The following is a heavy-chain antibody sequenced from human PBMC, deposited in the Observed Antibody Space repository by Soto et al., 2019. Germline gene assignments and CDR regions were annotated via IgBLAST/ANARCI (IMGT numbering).Heavy chain of an antibody. D-gene: IGHD3-3*01. Sequence: QVQLVQSGAEVKKPGASVKVSCKASGYTFTGYNMHWVRQAPRQALEWMGWINPNSGGTNYAQKFPGRVTMTRDTSISKAYMELSRLRSDDTAVDSCARTDLVFGRTPFDYWGQGTLVPVSS. CDR1: GYTFTGYN. CDR3: ARTDLVFGRTPFDY. V-gene: IGHV1-2*02. J-gene: IGHJ4*02. CDR2: INPNSGGT.